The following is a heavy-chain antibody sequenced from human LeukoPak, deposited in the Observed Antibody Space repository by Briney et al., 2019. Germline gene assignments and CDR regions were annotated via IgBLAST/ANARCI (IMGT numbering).Heavy chain of an antibody. V-gene: IGHV3-30*18. D-gene: IGHD4-17*01. CDR3: AKSTTVTRGAFDI. J-gene: IGHJ3*02. Sequence: GGSLRLSCAASGFTFSSYGMHWVRQAPGKGLEWVAVISYDGSNKYYADSVKGRFTISRDNSKNTLYLQMNSLRAEDTAVYYCAKSTTVTRGAFDIWGQGTMVTVSS. CDR1: GFTFSSYG. CDR2: ISYDGSNK.